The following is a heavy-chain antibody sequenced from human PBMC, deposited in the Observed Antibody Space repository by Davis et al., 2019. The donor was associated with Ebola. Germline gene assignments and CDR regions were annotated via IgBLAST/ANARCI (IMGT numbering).Heavy chain of an antibody. CDR3: ARGGLVPAALYL. D-gene: IGHD2-2*01. CDR1: GASMTSYY. J-gene: IGHJ3*01. CDR2: IAYTGNT. V-gene: IGHV4-59*01. Sequence: PSETLSLTCTVSGASMTSYYWSWIRQAPGKGLEWIGYIAYTGNTMYNPSLESRATISGDTSKKQFSLRLNSVTAADTAVYYCARGGLVPAALYLWGRGTMVTVSS.